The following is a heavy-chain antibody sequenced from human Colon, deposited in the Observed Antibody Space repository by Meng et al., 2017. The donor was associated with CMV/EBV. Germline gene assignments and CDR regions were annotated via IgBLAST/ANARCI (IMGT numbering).Heavy chain of an antibody. CDR1: VGSFFSYS. V-gene: IGHV1-69*05. J-gene: IGHJ6*02. CDR2: IMPIFGTT. CDR3: ARGKGIVVIPGASNYYYYAMDV. Sequence: SVKVSCKTSVGSFFSYSISWLRQAPGLGLEWMGGIMPIFGTTDYAQKFQGRLTITTDGSTGTAYMELRSLTSEDTAIYYCARGKGIVVIPGASNYYYYAMDVWGQGTTVTVSS. D-gene: IGHD2-15*01.